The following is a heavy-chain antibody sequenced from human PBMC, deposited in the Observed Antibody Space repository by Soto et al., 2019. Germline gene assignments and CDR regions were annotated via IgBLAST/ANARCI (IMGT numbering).Heavy chain of an antibody. J-gene: IGHJ6*02. V-gene: IGHV3-30-3*01. D-gene: IGHD3-3*01. Sequence: PGGSLRLSCAASGFTFSSYAMHWVRQAPGKGLEWVAVISYDGSNKYYADSVKGRFTISRDNSKNTLYLQMNSLRAEDTAVYYCAREYYDFWSGYYTDYYYYGMDVWGQGTTVTVSS. CDR2: ISYDGSNK. CDR3: AREYYDFWSGYYTDYYYYGMDV. CDR1: GFTFSSYA.